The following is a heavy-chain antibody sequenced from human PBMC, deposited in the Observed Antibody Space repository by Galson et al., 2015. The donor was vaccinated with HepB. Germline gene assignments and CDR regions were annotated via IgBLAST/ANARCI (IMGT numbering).Heavy chain of an antibody. J-gene: IGHJ4*02. Sequence: SVKVSCKASGYTFTSYGISWVRQAPGQGLEWMGWISAYNGNTNYAQKLQGRVTMTTDTSTSTADMELRSLRSDDTAVYYCARAKDDYRIAVAGPHFDYWGQGTLFTVSS. CDR1: GYTFTSYG. V-gene: IGHV1-18*04. D-gene: IGHD6-19*01. CDR3: ARAKDDYRIAVAGPHFDY. CDR2: ISAYNGNT.